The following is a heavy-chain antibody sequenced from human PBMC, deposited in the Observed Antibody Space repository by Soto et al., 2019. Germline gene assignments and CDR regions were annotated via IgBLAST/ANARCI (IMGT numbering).Heavy chain of an antibody. Sequence: GASVKVSCKASGYTFTSYYMHWVRQAPGQGLEWMGRIIPILGIANYAQKFQGRVTITADKSTSTAYMELSSLRSEDTAVYYCAVGYCSGGSCYSEYYFDYWGQGTLVTVSS. D-gene: IGHD2-15*01. CDR2: IIPILGIA. CDR3: AVGYCSGGSCYSEYYFDY. V-gene: IGHV1-69*02. J-gene: IGHJ4*02. CDR1: GYTFTSYY.